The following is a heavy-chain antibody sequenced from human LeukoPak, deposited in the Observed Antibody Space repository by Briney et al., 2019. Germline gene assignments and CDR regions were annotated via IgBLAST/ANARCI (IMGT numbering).Heavy chain of an antibody. D-gene: IGHD3-9*01. CDR3: ARAHYDILTGYYGSENWFDP. V-gene: IGHV1-46*01. J-gene: IGHJ5*02. CDR2: INPSGGST. CDR1: GYTFTNYY. Sequence: ASVKVSCKASGYTFTNYYMHWVRQAPGQGLEWMGIINPSGGSTSYAQKFQGRVTMTRDTSTSTVYMELSSLRSEDTAVYYCARAHYDILTGYYGSENWFDPWGQGTLVTVSS.